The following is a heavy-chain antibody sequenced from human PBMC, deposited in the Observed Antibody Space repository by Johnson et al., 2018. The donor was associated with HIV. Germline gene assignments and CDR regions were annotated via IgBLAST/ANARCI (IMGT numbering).Heavy chain of an antibody. D-gene: IGHD6-25*01. J-gene: IGHJ3*02. CDR1: GFTFSSYG. CDR3: FLGQTQRGDAFDI. CDR2: ISYDGINK. V-gene: IGHV3-30*03. Sequence: QVQLVESGGGLVQPGRSPRLSCAASGFTFSSYGMHWVRQAPGKGLEWVAVISYDGINKYYVDSVKGRFTISRDNSKNTLYLQMNSLRAEDTALYYCFLGQTQRGDAFDIWGQGTMVTVSS.